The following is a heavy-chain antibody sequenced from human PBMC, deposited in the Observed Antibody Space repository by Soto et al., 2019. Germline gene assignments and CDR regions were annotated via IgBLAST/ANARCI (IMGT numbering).Heavy chain of an antibody. CDR3: ARDWPYDFWTSTDPTRYYYYGMDV. D-gene: IGHD3-3*01. Sequence: QVQLVESGGGVVQPGRSLRLSCAASGFTFSSYAMHWVRQAPGKGLEWVAVISYDGSNKYYADSVKGRFTISRDNSKNPLYLQMNSLRAEDTAVEYCARDWPYDFWTSTDPTRYYYYGMDVWGQGTTVTVSS. V-gene: IGHV3-30-3*01. J-gene: IGHJ6*02. CDR1: GFTFSSYA. CDR2: ISYDGSNK.